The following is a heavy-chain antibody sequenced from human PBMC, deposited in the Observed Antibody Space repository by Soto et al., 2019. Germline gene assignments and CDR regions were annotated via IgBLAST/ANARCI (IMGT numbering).Heavy chain of an antibody. J-gene: IGHJ4*02. D-gene: IGHD3-22*01. CDR3: GRLVYDTLLNYLHFNF. CDR2: IFHDGTA. Sequence: QVKLQESGPGLATPSGTLSLTCAVSGVSISSGNWWTWVRQSPQRGLEYIGEIFHDGTANYYPSFERRVATSVDTSNNQFSLKLTSVPAADTSIYFWGRLVYDTLLNYLHFNFWGQGTLVTVSS. V-gene: IGHV4-4*02. CDR1: GVSISSGNW.